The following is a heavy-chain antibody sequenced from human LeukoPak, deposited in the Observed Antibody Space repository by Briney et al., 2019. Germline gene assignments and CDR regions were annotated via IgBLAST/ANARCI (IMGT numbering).Heavy chain of an antibody. J-gene: IGHJ3*02. Sequence: SVKVSCKASGGTFSSYAISWVRQAPGQGLEWMGGIIPIFGTANYAQKFQGRVTITADESTSTAYMELSSLRSEDTAVYYCRTVTTSDAFDIWGQGTMVTVSS. CDR1: GGTFSSYA. CDR3: RTVTTSDAFDI. V-gene: IGHV1-69*01. CDR2: IIPIFGTA. D-gene: IGHD4-17*01.